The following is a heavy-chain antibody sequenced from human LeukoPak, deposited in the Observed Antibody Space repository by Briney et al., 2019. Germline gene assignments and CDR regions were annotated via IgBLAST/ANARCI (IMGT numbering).Heavy chain of an antibody. CDR1: GGSISSYY. CDR3: ARDRSGQLT. CDR2: IYYSGST. Sequence: SETLSLTCTVSGGSISSYYWSWIRQPPGKGLEWIGYIYYSGSTNYNPSLKSRVTISVDTSKNQFSLKLSSVTAADTAVYYCARDRSGQLTWGQGTLVTVSS. D-gene: IGHD2-2*01. V-gene: IGHV4-59*12. J-gene: IGHJ5*02.